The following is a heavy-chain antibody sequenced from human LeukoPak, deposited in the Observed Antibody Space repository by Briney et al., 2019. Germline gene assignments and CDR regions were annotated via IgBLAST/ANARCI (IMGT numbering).Heavy chain of an antibody. Sequence: GGSLRLSCAASGFTFSSYSMNWVRQAPGKGLEWVSSISSSSSYIYYADSVKGRFTISRDNAKNSLYLQMNSLRAEDTAVYYCARDPEMATMAFDYWGQGTLVTVSS. CDR1: GFTFSSYS. CDR2: ISSSSSYI. J-gene: IGHJ4*02. CDR3: ARDPEMATMAFDY. D-gene: IGHD5-24*01. V-gene: IGHV3-21*01.